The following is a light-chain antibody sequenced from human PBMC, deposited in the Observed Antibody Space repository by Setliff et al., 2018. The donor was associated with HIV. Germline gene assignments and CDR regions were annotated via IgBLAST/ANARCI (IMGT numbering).Light chain of an antibody. Sequence: GSPGQRVTISCSGSTSNIGSNTVNWYQQVPGTAPKLLIYSNNQRPSGVPDRFSGSKSGTSASLAISGLQSEDEADYYCAAWDDSLNGSWVFGGGTKVTVL. CDR3: AAWDDSLNGSWV. J-gene: IGLJ3*02. V-gene: IGLV1-44*01. CDR2: SNN. CDR1: TSNIGSNT.